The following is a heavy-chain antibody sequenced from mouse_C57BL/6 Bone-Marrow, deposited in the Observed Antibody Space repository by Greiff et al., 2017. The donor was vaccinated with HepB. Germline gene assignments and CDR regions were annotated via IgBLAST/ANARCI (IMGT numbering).Heavy chain of an antibody. V-gene: IGHV1-61*01. J-gene: IGHJ2*01. Sequence: VQLQQSGPVLVKPGASVKLSCKASGYTFTSYWMDWVKQRPGQGLEWIGNIYPSDSETHYNQKFKDKATLTVDKSSSTAYMQLSSLTSEDSAVYYCARWGHYYGSSYPFDYWGQGTTLTVSS. CDR1: GYTFTSYW. CDR3: ARWGHYYGSSYPFDY. CDR2: IYPSDSET. D-gene: IGHD1-1*01.